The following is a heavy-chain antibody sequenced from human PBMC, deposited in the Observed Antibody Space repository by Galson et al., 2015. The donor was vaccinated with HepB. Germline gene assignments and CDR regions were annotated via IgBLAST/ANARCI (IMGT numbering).Heavy chain of an antibody. CDR1: GFTFSSYG. CDR2: IWYDGSNK. J-gene: IGHJ2*01. CDR3: ARGGHGDGYSNWYFDL. Sequence: SLRLSCAASGFTFSSYGMHWVRQAPGKGLEWVAVIWYDGSNKYYADSVKGRFTISRDNSKNTLYLQMNSLRAEDTAVYYCARGGHGDGYSNWYFDLWGRGTLVTVSS. V-gene: IGHV3-33*01. D-gene: IGHD5-24*01.